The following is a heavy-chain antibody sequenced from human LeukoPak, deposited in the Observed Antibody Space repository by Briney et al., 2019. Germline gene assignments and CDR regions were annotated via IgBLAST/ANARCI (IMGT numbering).Heavy chain of an antibody. CDR2: IWYDGNNK. CDR3: VRDRGSTNYFDY. J-gene: IGHJ4*02. Sequence: GGSLRLSCAASGFTFSSYGMHWVRQAPGKGLVWVAIIWYDGNNKYYADSLKGRFTISRDNSKNTLYLQINSLRAEDTAVYFCVRDRGSTNYFDYWGQGALVTVSS. CDR1: GFTFSSYG. D-gene: IGHD3-10*01. V-gene: IGHV3-33*01.